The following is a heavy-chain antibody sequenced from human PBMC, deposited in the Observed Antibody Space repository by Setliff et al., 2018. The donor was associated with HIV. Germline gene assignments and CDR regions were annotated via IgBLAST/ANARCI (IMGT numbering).Heavy chain of an antibody. D-gene: IGHD1-26*01. CDR2: IMPIFGTA. V-gene: IGHV1-69*13. CDR1: GGSFSSYG. CDR3: ARGVDGSYRKFFGN. Sequence: SVKVSCKASGGSFSSYGLSWVRQAPGQGLEWMGGIMPIFGTANYAQKFQGRVTIIADASTNTVNMELSSLRSEDTAVYYCARGVDGSYRKFFGNWGQGTLVTVSS. J-gene: IGHJ4*02.